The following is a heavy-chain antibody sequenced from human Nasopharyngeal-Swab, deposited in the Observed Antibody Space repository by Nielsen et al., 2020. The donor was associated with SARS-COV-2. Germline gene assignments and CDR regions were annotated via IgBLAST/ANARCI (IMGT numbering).Heavy chain of an antibody. CDR1: GFTFSSYS. J-gene: IGHJ6*02. Sequence: GESLKISCAASGFTFSSYSMNWVRQAPGKGLEWVSYISSSSSTIYYADSVKGRFTISRDNAKNSLYLQINSLRAEDTAVYYCARWSGYYYYYGMDVWGQGTTVTVSS. CDR3: ARWSGYYYYYGMDV. D-gene: IGHD3-3*01. V-gene: IGHV3-48*04. CDR2: ISSSSSTI.